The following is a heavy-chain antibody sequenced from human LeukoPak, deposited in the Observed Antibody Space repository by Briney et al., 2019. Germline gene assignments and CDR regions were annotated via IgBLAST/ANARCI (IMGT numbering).Heavy chain of an antibody. V-gene: IGHV3-15*01. Sequence: GGSLRLSCAASGFTFSNAWMSWVRQAPGKGLEWVGRIKSKTDGGTTDYAAPVKGRFTISRDDSKNTLYLQMNSLKTEDTAVYYCTTDSVVVVAENAFDIWGQGTMVTVSS. D-gene: IGHD2-15*01. CDR3: TTDSVVVVAENAFDI. CDR1: GFTFSNAW. J-gene: IGHJ3*02. CDR2: IKSKTDGGTT.